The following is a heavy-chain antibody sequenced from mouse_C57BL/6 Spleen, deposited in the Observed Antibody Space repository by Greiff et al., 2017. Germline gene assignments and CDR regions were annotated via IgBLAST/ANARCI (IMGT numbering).Heavy chain of an antibody. CDR1: GYTFTSYW. Sequence: QVQLKQPGAELVKPGASVKLSCKASGYTFTSYWMHWVKQRPGQGLEWIGMIHPNSGSTNYNEKFKSKATLTVDKSSSTAYMQLSSLTSEDSAVYYCGSTMTYYFDYWGQGTTLTVSS. CDR2: IHPNSGST. CDR3: GSTMTYYFDY. V-gene: IGHV1-64*01. J-gene: IGHJ2*01. D-gene: IGHD2-4*01.